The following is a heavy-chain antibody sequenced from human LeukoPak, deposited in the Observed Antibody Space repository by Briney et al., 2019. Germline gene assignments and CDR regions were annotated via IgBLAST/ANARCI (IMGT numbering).Heavy chain of an antibody. CDR1: GFIFRSYA. CDR3: AKAADVLLWFGEPGGYYFDY. D-gene: IGHD3-10*01. CDR2: TSRSNGIT. V-gene: IGHV3-23*01. J-gene: IGHJ4*02. Sequence: PGGPLRLPCTASGFIFRSYAMRWVPQAPGKGRGGVSSTSRSNGITYYADSVKGRFTISRDNSKNTLYLQMNSLRAEDTAVYYCAKAADVLLWFGEPGGYYFDYWGQGTLVTVSS.